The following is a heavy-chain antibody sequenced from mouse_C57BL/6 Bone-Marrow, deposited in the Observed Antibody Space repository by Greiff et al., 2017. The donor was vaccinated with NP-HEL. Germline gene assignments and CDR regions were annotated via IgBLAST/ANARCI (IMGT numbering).Heavy chain of an antibody. D-gene: IGHD5-2*01. CDR1: GFSLTSYG. J-gene: IGHJ1*03. V-gene: IGHV2-5*01. CDR2: IWRGGST. Sequence: VQLQQSGPGLVQPSQSLSITCTVSGFSLTSYGVHWVRQSPGKGLEWLGVIWRGGSTDYNAAFVSRLSITKDNSKSQVFFKMNSLQADDTAIYYCAKKENKGWYFDVWGTGTTVTVSS. CDR3: AKKENKGWYFDV.